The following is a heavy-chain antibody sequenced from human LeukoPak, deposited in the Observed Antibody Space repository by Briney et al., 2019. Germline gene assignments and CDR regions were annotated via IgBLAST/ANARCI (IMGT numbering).Heavy chain of an antibody. V-gene: IGHV3-30*18. CDR2: ISYGGNNK. Sequence: PGRSLRLSCAVSGFTLSSYGMHCVRQAPGKGLEWVAVISYGGNNKYYADSVKGRFTISRDNSKNTLYLQMNSLRAEDTAVYYCAKGRAGYSHYYDCGMDVWGQGTTVTVSS. CDR3: AKGRAGYSHYYDCGMDV. CDR1: GFTLSSYG. J-gene: IGHJ6*02. D-gene: IGHD3-9*01.